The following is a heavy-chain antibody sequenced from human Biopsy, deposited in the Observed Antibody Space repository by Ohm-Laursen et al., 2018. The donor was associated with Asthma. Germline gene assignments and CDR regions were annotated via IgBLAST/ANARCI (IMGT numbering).Heavy chain of an antibody. D-gene: IGHD1-26*01. CDR1: GFSFSNYG. Sequence: SLRLSCTAPGFSFSNYGMHWVRQAPGKGLDWVAVISFDGTNRNYTDSVKGRFTISRDNSRNTLHLQMNSLRAEDTAVYYCAKDVFPGWELRRGPDYWGQGTLVTVSS. J-gene: IGHJ4*02. V-gene: IGHV3-30*18. CDR3: AKDVFPGWELRRGPDY. CDR2: ISFDGTNR.